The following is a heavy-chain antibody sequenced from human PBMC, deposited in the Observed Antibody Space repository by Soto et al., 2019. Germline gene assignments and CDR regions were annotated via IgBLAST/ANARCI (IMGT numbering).Heavy chain of an antibody. CDR3: AKGPNYDFWSGWTSGAFDI. Sequence: EVQLLESGGGLVQPGGSLRLSCAASGFTFSSYAMSWVRQAPGKGLEWVSAISGSGGSTYYADSVKGRFTISRDNAKNTLYLQMNSLRAEDTAVYYCAKGPNYDFWSGWTSGAFDIWGQGTMVTVSS. CDR2: ISGSGGST. J-gene: IGHJ3*02. D-gene: IGHD3-3*01. V-gene: IGHV3-23*01. CDR1: GFTFSSYA.